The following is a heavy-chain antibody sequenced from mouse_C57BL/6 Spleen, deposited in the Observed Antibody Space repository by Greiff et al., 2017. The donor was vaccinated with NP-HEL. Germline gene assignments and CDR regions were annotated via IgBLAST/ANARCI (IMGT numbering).Heavy chain of an antibody. J-gene: IGHJ1*03. CDR1: GFTFSSYT. D-gene: IGHD2-4*01. V-gene: IGHV5-9*01. Sequence: EVQLKESGGGLVKPGGSLKLSCAASGFTFSSYTMSWVRQTPEKRLEWVATISGGGGNTYYPDSVKGRFTISRDNAKNTLYLQMSSLRSEDTALYYCARQRNDYDWYFDVWGTGTTVTVSS. CDR2: ISGGGGNT. CDR3: ARQRNDYDWYFDV.